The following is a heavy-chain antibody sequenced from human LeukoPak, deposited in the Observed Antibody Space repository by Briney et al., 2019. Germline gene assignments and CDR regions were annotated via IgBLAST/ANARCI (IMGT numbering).Heavy chain of an antibody. CDR2: ISAYNGNT. D-gene: IGHD3-3*01. J-gene: IGHJ4*02. CDR3: ARTDFWSGYIDY. CDR1: GYIFTTYT. Sequence: GASVKVSCKASGYIFTTYTMHWVRQAPGQRLEWMGWISAYNGNTNYAQKLQGRVTMTTDTSTSTAYMDLRSLRSDDTAVYYCARTDFWSGYIDYWGQGTLVTVSS. V-gene: IGHV1-18*01.